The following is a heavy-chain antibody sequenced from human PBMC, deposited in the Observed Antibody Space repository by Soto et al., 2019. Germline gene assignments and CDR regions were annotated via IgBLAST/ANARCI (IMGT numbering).Heavy chain of an antibody. V-gene: IGHV3-30-3*01. CDR1: GFTFSSYA. Sequence: QVQLVESGGGVVQPGRSLRLSCAASGFTFSSYAMHWVRQAPGKGLEWVAVISYDGSNKYYADSVKGRFTISRDNSKNTLYLQMNSLRAEDTAVYYCARYAYYYDSSGYWGNGVYVDVWGQGTTVTVSS. CDR3: ARYAYYYDSSGYWGNGVYVDV. D-gene: IGHD3-22*01. J-gene: IGHJ6*02. CDR2: ISYDGSNK.